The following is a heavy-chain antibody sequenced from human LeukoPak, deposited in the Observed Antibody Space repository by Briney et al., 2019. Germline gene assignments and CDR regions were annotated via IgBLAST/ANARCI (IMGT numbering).Heavy chain of an antibody. CDR2: ISGSGDIT. V-gene: IGHV3-23*01. D-gene: IGHD3-9*01. CDR3: ARRLLTGYYEF. CDR1: GFTFSAYV. Sequence: GGSLRLSCAASGFTFSAYVMSWVRQAPGKGLEWVSSISGSGDITYYADSVKGRFTISRDNSKNMLYLQMNSLRAEDTAVYYCARRLLTGYYEFWGQGTLVTVSS. J-gene: IGHJ4*02.